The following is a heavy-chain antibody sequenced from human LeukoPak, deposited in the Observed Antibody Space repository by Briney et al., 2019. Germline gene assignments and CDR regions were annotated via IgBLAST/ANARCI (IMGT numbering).Heavy chain of an antibody. D-gene: IGHD3-22*01. J-gene: IGHJ4*02. Sequence: SEALSLTCTVSGGSISSSSYYWGWIRQPPGQGLEWIGSIYYSGSSYSNPYLKSLVTTSVDTSKNQFSLNLSSVTAADTAVYYCARLYYDGSGYYQICCFDYWGQGTLVTVSS. CDR3: ARLYYDGSGYYQICCFDY. CDR2: IYYSGSS. V-gene: IGHV4-39*01. CDR1: GGSISSSSYY.